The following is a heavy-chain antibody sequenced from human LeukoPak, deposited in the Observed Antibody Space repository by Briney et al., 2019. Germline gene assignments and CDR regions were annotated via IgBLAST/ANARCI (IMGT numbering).Heavy chain of an antibody. Sequence: SETLSLTCTVSGGSISNYYWSWIRQPPGKGLEWLGYISYSASTNYNPSLKSRVTISVDTSKNQFSLRLSSVTAADTAVYYCARGRRYSSSWYDYWGQGTLVTVSS. J-gene: IGHJ4*02. CDR1: GGSISNYY. V-gene: IGHV4-59*12. CDR3: ARGRRYSSSWYDY. CDR2: ISYSAST. D-gene: IGHD6-13*01.